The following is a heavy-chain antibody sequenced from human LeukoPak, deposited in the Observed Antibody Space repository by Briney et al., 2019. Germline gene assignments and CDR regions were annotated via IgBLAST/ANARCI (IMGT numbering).Heavy chain of an antibody. J-gene: IGHJ4*02. D-gene: IGHD3-16*01. CDR2: ISGSGGST. V-gene: IGHV3-23*01. CDR3: ANTGGTFDF. Sequence: GGSLRHSCSASGFTFNSYAMSGVRQAPGKGLEWVSAISGSGGSTYYADSVKGRFTISRDYSKNTLYLQMNSLRAEDTAVYYCANTGGTFDFWGQGTLVTVSS. CDR1: GFTFNSYA.